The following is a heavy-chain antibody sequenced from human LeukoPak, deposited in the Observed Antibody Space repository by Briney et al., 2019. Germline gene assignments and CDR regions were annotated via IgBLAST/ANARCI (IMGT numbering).Heavy chain of an antibody. CDR3: ARDHYGGNPDHFDY. D-gene: IGHD4-23*01. J-gene: IGHJ4*02. CDR2: INTNTGNP. CDR1: GYTFTSYA. Sequence: GASVKVSCKASGYTFTSYAMNWVRQAPGQGLECMGWINTNTGNPTYAQGFTGRFVFSLDTSVSTAYLQISSLKAEDTAVYYCARDHYGGNPDHFDYWGQGTLVTVSS. V-gene: IGHV7-4-1*02.